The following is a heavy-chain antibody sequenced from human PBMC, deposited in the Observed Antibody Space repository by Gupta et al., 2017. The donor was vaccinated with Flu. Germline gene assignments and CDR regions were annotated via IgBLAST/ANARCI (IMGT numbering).Heavy chain of an antibody. Sequence: QVQLQESGPGLMKPSQTLSLTCTVSGGSISSGGYYWSWIRKHPGKGLEWIGYIYYSGSTYYNPSLKSRVTISVDTSKNQFSLKLSSVTAADTAVYYCARRLKTITMIVVDLRTDTGQLDAFDIWGQGTMVTVSS. V-gene: IGHV4-31*03. CDR1: GGSISSGGYY. CDR2: IYYSGST. CDR3: ARRLKTITMIVVDLRTDTGQLDAFDI. D-gene: IGHD3-22*01. J-gene: IGHJ3*02.